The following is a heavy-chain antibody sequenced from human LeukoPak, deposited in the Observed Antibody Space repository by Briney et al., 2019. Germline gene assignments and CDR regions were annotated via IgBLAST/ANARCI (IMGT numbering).Heavy chain of an antibody. CDR2: INPNSGGT. Sequence: GASVKVSCKASGYTFTGYYMHWVRQAPGQGLEWMGWINPNSGGTNYAQKFQGRVTMTRDTSISTAYMELSRLRSDDTAVYYCAREDSTGSGSYYRYMDVWGKGTTVTISS. V-gene: IGHV1-2*02. CDR1: GYTFTGYY. J-gene: IGHJ6*03. CDR3: AREDSTGSGSYYRYMDV. D-gene: IGHD3-10*01.